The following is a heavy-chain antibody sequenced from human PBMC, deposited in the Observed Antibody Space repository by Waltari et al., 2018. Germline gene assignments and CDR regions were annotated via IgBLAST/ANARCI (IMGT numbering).Heavy chain of an antibody. CDR1: GATFSSYA. J-gene: IGHJ6*03. CDR3: ARGCSSTSCPGAHYYYYMDV. CDR2: IIPIFGTA. Sequence: QVQLVQSGAEVKKPGSSVKVSCKASGATFSSYAISWMRQAPGQGLEWMGGIIPIFGTANYAQKFQGRVTITADESTSTAYMELSSLRSEDTAVYYCARGCSSTSCPGAHYYYYMDVWGKGTTVTISS. V-gene: IGHV1-69*12. D-gene: IGHD2-2*01.